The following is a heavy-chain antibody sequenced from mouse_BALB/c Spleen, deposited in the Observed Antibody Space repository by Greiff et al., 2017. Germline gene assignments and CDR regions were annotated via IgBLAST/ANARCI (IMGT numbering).Heavy chain of an antibody. CDR2: ISDGGSYT. CDR3: ASGPRGGPWFAY. V-gene: IGHV5-4*02. J-gene: IGHJ3*01. CDR1: GFTFSDYY. Sequence: EVKLVESGGGLVKPGGSLKLSCAASGFTFSDYYMYWVRQTPEKRLEWVATISDGGSYTYYPDSVKGRFTISRDNAKNNLYLQMSSLKSEDTAMYYCASGPRGGPWFAYWGQGTLVTVSA.